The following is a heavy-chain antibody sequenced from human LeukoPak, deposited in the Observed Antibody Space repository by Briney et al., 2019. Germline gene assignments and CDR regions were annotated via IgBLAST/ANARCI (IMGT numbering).Heavy chain of an antibody. D-gene: IGHD3-10*01. CDR2: IYYSGST. J-gene: IGHJ3*02. CDR3: ARPFELTIGAFDI. V-gene: IGHV4-39*01. Sequence: SETLSLTCTVSGGSISSSSYYWGWIRQPPGKGLEWFGSIYYSGSTYYNPSLKSRVTISVDTSKNQFSLKLSSVTAADTAVYYCARPFELTIGAFDIWGQGTMVTVSS. CDR1: GGSISSSSYY.